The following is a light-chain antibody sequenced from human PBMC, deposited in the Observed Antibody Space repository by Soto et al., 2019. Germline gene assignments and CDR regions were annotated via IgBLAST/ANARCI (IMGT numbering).Light chain of an antibody. V-gene: IGKV3-20*01. CDR2: CAS. Sequence: EIVLTQSPGTLSLSPGDRATLSCRASQSVTSTYFAWYQQKPGQAPRLLIYCASRRAIGSPDRFSGSGSGTDFTLTISRLEPEDWAVYYCQQYGSSLSTFGQGTKLEIK. J-gene: IGKJ2*01. CDR1: QSVTSTY. CDR3: QQYGSSLST.